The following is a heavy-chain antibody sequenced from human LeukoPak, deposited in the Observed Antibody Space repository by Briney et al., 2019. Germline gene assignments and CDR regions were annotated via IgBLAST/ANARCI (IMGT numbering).Heavy chain of an antibody. CDR1: GYSISSGYY. Sequence: PSETLSLTCTVSGYSISSGYYWGWIRQPPGKGLEWIGSIYHSGSTYYNPSLKSRVTISVDTSKNQFSLKLSSVTAADTAVYYCARDDAAAGTGPFDYWGQGTLVTVS. J-gene: IGHJ4*02. CDR2: IYHSGST. V-gene: IGHV4-38-2*02. CDR3: ARDDAAAGTGPFDY. D-gene: IGHD6-13*01.